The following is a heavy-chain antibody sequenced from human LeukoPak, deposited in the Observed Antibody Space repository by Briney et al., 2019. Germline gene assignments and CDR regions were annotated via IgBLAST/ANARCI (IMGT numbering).Heavy chain of an antibody. D-gene: IGHD3-22*01. CDR3: ACLTTADAFDI. V-gene: IGHV4-39*07. J-gene: IGHJ3*02. CDR1: GGSINSAYNY. CDR2: ISYSEST. Sequence: KSSETLSLTCTVSGGSINSAYNYWDWIRQPPGKGLEWIASISYSESTYYNASLKSRITMSVDTSKNQFSLNLSSVTAADTAVYYCACLTTADAFDIWGQGTMVTVSS.